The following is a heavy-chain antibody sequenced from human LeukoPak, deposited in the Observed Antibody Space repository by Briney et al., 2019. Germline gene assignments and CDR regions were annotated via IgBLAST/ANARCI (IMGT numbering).Heavy chain of an antibody. CDR1: GFTFSSYA. J-gene: IGHJ4*02. V-gene: IGHV3-30*04. CDR2: ISYDGSNK. CDR3: ASRGND. Sequence: GRSLRLSCAASGFTFSSYAMHWVRQAPGKGLEWVAVISYDGSNKYYADSVKGRFTISRDNSKNTLYLQMNSLRAEDTAVYYCASRGNDWGQGTLVTVSS.